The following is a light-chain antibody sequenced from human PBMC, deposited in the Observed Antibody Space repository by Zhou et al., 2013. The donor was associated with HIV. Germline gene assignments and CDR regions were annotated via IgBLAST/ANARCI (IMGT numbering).Light chain of an antibody. CDR1: QSVSRY. CDR2: DAS. Sequence: EIVLTQSPATLSLSPGERATLSCRASQSVSRYLAWYQQKPGQAPRLLIYDASNRATGIPGRFSGSGSGTGFTLTISSLEPEDFAVYYCQQRSNWPLTFGRRDQGGDQT. V-gene: IGKV3-11*01. CDR3: QQRSNWPLT. J-gene: IGKJ4*01.